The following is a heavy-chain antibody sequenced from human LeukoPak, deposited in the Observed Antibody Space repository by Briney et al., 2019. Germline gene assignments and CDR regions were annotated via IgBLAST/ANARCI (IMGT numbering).Heavy chain of an antibody. CDR3: TTASYDYYDTSDFSFGGF. J-gene: IGHJ4*02. CDR2: IKSKPDGGTT. Sequence: KPGGSLLLSCAASGFAFTNAWMNWIRPAPGKGLEWVGRIKSKPDGGTTTYAAPVRGRFTVSRDDSKNMLYLQMISLKTEDTATYYCTTASYDYYDTSDFSFGGFWGQGTLVTVSS. V-gene: IGHV3-15*01. CDR1: GFAFTNAW. D-gene: IGHD3-22*01.